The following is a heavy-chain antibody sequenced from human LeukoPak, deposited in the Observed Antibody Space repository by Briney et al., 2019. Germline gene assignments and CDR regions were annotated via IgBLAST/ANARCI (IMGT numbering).Heavy chain of an antibody. D-gene: IGHD1-14*01. CDR2: ISGSGGST. CDR1: GFTFSSYG. CDR3: AKVNRAYYYYMDV. J-gene: IGHJ6*03. Sequence: GGSLRLSCAASGFTFSSYGMSWVRQAPGKGLEWVSAISGSGGSTYYADSVKGRFTISRDNSKNTLYLQMNSLRAEDTAVYYCAKVNRAYYYYMDVWGKGTTVTISS. V-gene: IGHV3-23*01.